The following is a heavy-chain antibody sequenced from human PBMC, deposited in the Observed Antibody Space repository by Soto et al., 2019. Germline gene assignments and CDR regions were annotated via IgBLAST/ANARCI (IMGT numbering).Heavy chain of an antibody. Sequence: GGSLRLSCAASGFTFSNYAMAWVRQAPDRGLEWVSLILENFHTNYTDSVKGRFTISRDNSRNTLYLQMNSLRAEDTALYFCARDPAGGSFDLWGRGTLVTVS. CDR2: ILENFHT. CDR1: GFTFSNYA. CDR3: ARDPAGGSFDL. V-gene: IGHV3-23*01. J-gene: IGHJ3*01. D-gene: IGHD3-10*01.